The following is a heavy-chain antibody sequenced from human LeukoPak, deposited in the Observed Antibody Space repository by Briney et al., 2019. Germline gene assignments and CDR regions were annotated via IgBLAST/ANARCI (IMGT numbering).Heavy chain of an antibody. CDR1: GYTFTSYY. V-gene: IGHV1-46*01. CDR3: ARAVWSGYFDY. J-gene: IGHJ4*02. CDR2: INPSGGST. D-gene: IGHD3-3*01. Sequence: ASVKVSCKASGYTFTSYYMHWVRQAPGQGLEWMGIINPSGGSTSYAQKFQGRVTMTRDTSTSTVYMELSSLRSKDTAVYYCARAVWSGYFDYWGQGTLVTVSS.